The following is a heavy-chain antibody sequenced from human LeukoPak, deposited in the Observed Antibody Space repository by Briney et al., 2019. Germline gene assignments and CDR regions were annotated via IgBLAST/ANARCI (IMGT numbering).Heavy chain of an antibody. CDR1: GGSISSSNW. D-gene: IGHD6-19*01. Sequence: SETLSLTCAVSGGSISSSNWWSWVRQPPGKGLEWIGEIYHSGSTNYNPSLKSRVTISVDKSKNQFSLELSSVTAADTAVYYCARTRDSSGWYGLDAFDIWGQGTMVTVSS. V-gene: IGHV4-4*02. J-gene: IGHJ3*02. CDR3: ARTRDSSGWYGLDAFDI. CDR2: IYHSGST.